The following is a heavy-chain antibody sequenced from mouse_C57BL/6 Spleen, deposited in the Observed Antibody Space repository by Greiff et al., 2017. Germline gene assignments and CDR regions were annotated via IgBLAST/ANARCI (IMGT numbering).Heavy chain of an antibody. V-gene: IGHV1-61*01. CDR2: IYPSDSET. D-gene: IGHD1-3*01. CDR3: AREEAKCAY. Sequence: QVQLQQPGAELVRPGSSVKLSCKASGYTFTSYWMDWVKQRPGQGLEWIGNIYPSDSETHYNQKFKDKATLTVDKSSSTAYMQLSSLTSEDSAVYYCAREEAKCAYWGQGTTLTVSS. CDR1: GYTFTSYW. J-gene: IGHJ2*01.